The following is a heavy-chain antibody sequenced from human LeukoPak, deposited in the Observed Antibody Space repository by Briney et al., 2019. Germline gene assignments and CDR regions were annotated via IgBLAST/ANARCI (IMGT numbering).Heavy chain of an antibody. CDR1: GFTFDDYA. J-gene: IGHJ3*02. CDR2: ISWNSGSI. D-gene: IGHD6-13*01. Sequence: PGGSLRLSCAASGFTFDDYAMHWVRQAPGKGLEWVPGISWNSGSIGYADSVKGRFTISRDNAKNSLYLQMNSLRAEDMALYYCAKAAGTGLGAFDIWGQGTMVTVSS. CDR3: AKAAGTGLGAFDI. V-gene: IGHV3-9*03.